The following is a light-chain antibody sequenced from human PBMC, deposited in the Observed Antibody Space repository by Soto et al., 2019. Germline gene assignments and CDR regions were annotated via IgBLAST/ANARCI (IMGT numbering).Light chain of an antibody. Sequence: EIVLTQSPGTLSLSPGERATLSCRASQSVSSSYLAWYQQKPGQAPRLLIYGASSRATGIPDRFSGSGSGKDFTLTISRLEPADFAVYYCQQYGSSQYTFGQGTKLEIK. CDR2: GAS. V-gene: IGKV3-20*01. CDR3: QQYGSSQYT. CDR1: QSVSSSY. J-gene: IGKJ2*01.